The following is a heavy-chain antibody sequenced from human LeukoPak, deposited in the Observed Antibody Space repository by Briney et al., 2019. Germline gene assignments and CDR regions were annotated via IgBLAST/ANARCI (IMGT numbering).Heavy chain of an antibody. CDR2: ISGSGGTT. CDR3: AELGITMIGGV. D-gene: IGHD3-10*02. CDR1: GFTFGSYA. V-gene: IGHV3-23*01. Sequence: GGSLRLSCAASGFTFGSYAMSWVRQAPGKGLEWVSVISGSGGTTYYADSVKGRFTISRDNSKNTLYLQMNSLRAEDTAVYYCAELGITMIGGVWGKGTTVTISS. J-gene: IGHJ6*04.